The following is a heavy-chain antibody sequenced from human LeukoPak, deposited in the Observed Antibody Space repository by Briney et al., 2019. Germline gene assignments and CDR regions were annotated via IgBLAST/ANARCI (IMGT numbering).Heavy chain of an antibody. CDR1: DGSFSSYY. CDR3: ASDEGRPDYYYYMDV. J-gene: IGHJ6*03. CDR2: INHSGST. V-gene: IGHV4-34*01. Sequence: SETLSLTCGVYDGSFSSYYWSWIRQPPGKGLEWIGEINHSGSTNYNPSLKSRLTISVDTSKNQFSLKLSSVTAADTAVYYCASDEGRPDYYYYMDVWGKGTTVTISS.